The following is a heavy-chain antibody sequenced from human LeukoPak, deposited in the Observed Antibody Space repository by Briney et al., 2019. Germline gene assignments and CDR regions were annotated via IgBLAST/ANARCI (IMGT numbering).Heavy chain of an antibody. V-gene: IGHV4-34*01. J-gene: IGHJ5*02. CDR1: GGSFSGYY. CDR3: ARNGNWFDP. CDR2: INHSGST. Sequence: SETLSLTCAAYGGSFSGYYWSWIRQPPGKGLEWIGEINHSGSTNYNPSLKSRVTISVDTSKNQFSLKLSSVTAADTAVYYCARNGNWFDPWGQGTLVTVSS.